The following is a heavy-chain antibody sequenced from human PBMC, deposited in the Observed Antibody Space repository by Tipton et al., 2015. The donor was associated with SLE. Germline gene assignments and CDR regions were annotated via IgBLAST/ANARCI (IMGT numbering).Heavy chain of an antibody. D-gene: IGHD2-2*01. Sequence: TLSLTCTVSGGSISSYYWSWIRQPPGKGLEWIGYIYYSGSTNYNPSLKSRVTISVDTSKNQVSLKLSSVTAADTAVYYCARGTETGVVPRFRDDAFDIWGQGTMVTVSS. CDR3: ARGTETGVVPRFRDDAFDI. J-gene: IGHJ3*02. CDR2: IYYSGST. CDR1: GGSISSYY. V-gene: IGHV4-59*01.